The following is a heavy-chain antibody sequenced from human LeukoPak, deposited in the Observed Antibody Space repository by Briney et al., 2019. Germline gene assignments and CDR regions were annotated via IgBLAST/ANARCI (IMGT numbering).Heavy chain of an antibody. CDR1: GGTFSSYA. Sequence: SVKVSCKASGGTFSSYAISWVRQAPGQGLEWMGGIIPIFGTANYAQKFQGRVTITADESTSTAYMELSSLRPEDTAVYYCARPNRGYSYGFKLRPPQTLGMDVWGQGTTVTVSS. CDR3: ARPNRGYSYGFKLRPPQTLGMDV. D-gene: IGHD5-18*01. J-gene: IGHJ6*02. V-gene: IGHV1-69*13. CDR2: IIPIFGTA.